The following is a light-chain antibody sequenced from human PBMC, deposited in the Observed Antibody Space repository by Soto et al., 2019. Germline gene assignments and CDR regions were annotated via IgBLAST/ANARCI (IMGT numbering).Light chain of an antibody. J-gene: IGKJ1*01. CDR2: GSS. CDR3: QQYGSSPST. V-gene: IGKV3-20*01. Sequence: EIVLTQSPGTLSLSPGDTATLSCRASQSVYSTYLAWYQHKVGQAPRLLIYGSSTRATGIPDRFSGSGAGTDFTLTLRRLEPEDFAVYYCQQYGSSPSTFGQGTKVEVK. CDR1: QSVYSTY.